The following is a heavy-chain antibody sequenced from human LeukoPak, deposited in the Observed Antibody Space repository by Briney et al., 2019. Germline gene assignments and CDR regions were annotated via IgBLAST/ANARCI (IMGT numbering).Heavy chain of an antibody. CDR2: IYYSGST. Sequence: SETLSLTCTVSGGSISSGGYYWSWIRQHPGKGLEWIGYIYYSGSTYYNPSLKSRVTISVDTSKNQFPLKLSSVTAADTAVYYCAREAVPAAIQGWFDPWGQGTLVTVSS. CDR3: AREAVPAAIQGWFDP. V-gene: IGHV4-31*03. CDR1: GGSISSGGYY. J-gene: IGHJ5*02. D-gene: IGHD2-2*02.